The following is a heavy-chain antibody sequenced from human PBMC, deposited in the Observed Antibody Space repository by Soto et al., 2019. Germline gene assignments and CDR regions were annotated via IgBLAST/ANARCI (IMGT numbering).Heavy chain of an antibody. CDR2: ISAYNGNT. D-gene: IGHD3-3*01. CDR3: ARVRFLVFYYMDV. CDR1: GYTFTSYG. J-gene: IGHJ6*03. V-gene: IGHV1-18*01. Sequence: ASVKVSCKASGYTFTSYGISWVRQAPGQGLEWMGWISAYNGNTNYAQKLQGRVTMTTDKSTSTAYMELRSLRPDDTAVYYCARVRFLVFYYMDVWGKGTTVTVSS.